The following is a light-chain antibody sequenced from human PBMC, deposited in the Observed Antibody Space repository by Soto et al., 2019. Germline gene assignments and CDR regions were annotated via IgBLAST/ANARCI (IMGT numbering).Light chain of an antibody. V-gene: IGKV3-15*01. CDR2: GAY. CDR1: QSVSTN. Sequence: EVVLTQSPATMYVSPGERATLSCRASQSVSTNLAWYQQKPGQPPRLLIYGAYTRATDIPARFSGSGSGTEFTLTIIGLQSEDFAVYYCQQYNNWPPYTFGQGTRLEI. J-gene: IGKJ5*01. CDR3: QQYNNWPPYT.